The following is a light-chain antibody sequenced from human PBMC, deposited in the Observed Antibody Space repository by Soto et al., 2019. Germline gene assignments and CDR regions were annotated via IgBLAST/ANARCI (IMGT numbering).Light chain of an antibody. Sequence: QSVLTQPASVSGSPGQSITISCTGTSSDVGGYKYVSWYQQHPGKAPKLIISEVNNRPSGVSNRFSGSKSGNTASLTISGLQAEDEADYYCNSYTSSSPLVFGGGTKLTVL. CDR2: EVN. V-gene: IGLV2-14*01. CDR3: NSYTSSSPLV. J-gene: IGLJ2*01. CDR1: SSDVGGYKY.